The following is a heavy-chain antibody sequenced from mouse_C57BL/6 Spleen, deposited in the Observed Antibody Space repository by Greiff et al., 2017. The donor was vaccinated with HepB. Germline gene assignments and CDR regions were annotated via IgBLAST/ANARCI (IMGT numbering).Heavy chain of an antibody. CDR2: IYPSDSET. J-gene: IGHJ2*01. D-gene: IGHD1-1*01. CDR1: GYTFTSYW. CDR3: ARQAAYYGSPFDY. V-gene: IGHV1-61*01. Sequence: QVQLKQPGAELVRPGSSVKLSCKASGYTFTSYWMDWVKQRPGQGLEWIGNIYPSDSETHYNQKFKDKATLTVDKSSSTAYMQLSSLTSEDSAVYYCARQAAYYGSPFDYWGQGTTLTVSS.